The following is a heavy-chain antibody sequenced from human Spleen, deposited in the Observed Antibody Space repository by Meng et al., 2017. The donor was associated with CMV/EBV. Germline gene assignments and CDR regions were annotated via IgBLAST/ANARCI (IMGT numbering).Heavy chain of an antibody. J-gene: IGHJ4*02. CDR1: GASISSSSYS. Sequence: RQLQGSGQGLLRPSGTLSLTCTVSGASISSSSYSWGWIRQPPGKGLQWIGTIYYSGSTYYNPSLKSRVTISVDTSKNQFSLKLTSVTAADTAVYYCARVLDYILDYWGQGTLVTVSS. CDR2: IYYSGST. D-gene: IGHD3/OR15-3a*01. CDR3: ARVLDYILDY. V-gene: IGHV4-39*07.